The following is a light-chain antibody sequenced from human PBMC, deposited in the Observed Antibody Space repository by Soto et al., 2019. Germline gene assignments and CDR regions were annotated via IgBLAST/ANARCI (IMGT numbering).Light chain of an antibody. CDR2: GAS. Sequence: EVVMTQSPANLSVSPGESATLTCRASQSVKKFLAWYQQRPGQAPRLLFYGASTRATGVPARFSGSGSGTEFTLTISSLQSEDFAVYFCQQYNNWPPGKSFGQGTKVEIK. V-gene: IGKV3-15*01. CDR1: QSVKKF. J-gene: IGKJ1*01. CDR3: QQYNNWPPGKS.